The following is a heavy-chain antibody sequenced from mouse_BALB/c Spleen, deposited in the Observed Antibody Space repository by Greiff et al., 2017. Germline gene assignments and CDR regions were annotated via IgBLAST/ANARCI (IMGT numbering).Heavy chain of an antibody. Sequence: EVKLVESGGGLVKPGGSLKLSCAASGFTFSSYTMSWVRQTPEKRLEWVATISSGGSYTYYPDSVKGRFTISRDNAKITLYLQMSSLKSEDTAMYYCTRDRDGDFDYWGQGTTLTVSS. V-gene: IGHV5-6-4*01. J-gene: IGHJ2*01. CDR1: GFTFSSYT. CDR3: TRDRDGDFDY. D-gene: IGHD3-1*01. CDR2: ISSGGSYT.